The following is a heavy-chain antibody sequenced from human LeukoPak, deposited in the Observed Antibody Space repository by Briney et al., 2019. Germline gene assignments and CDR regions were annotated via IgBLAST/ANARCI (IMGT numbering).Heavy chain of an antibody. D-gene: IGHD3-10*01. Sequence: GGTLRLSCAASGFTFSNHGMNWVRQAPGKGLEWVSGISPSGDITYYADSVKGRFTIPRDNSKNTLYLEVISLTAEDTAVYYCAKDDAWLRFGEWSQGTLVTVSS. CDR3: AKDDAWLRFGE. V-gene: IGHV3-23*01. J-gene: IGHJ4*02. CDR1: GFTFSNHG. CDR2: ISPSGDIT.